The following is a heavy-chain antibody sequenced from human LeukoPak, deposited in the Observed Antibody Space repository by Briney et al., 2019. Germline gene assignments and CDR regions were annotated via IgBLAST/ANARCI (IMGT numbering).Heavy chain of an antibody. D-gene: IGHD2-2*02. Sequence: GESLKISCKGSRYSFTSYWIGWVRQMPGKGLEWMGIIYPGDSDTRYSPSFQGQVTISADKSISTAYLQWSSLKASDTAMYYCARRYCSSTSCYSGRGTWFDPWGQGTLVTVSS. J-gene: IGHJ5*02. CDR1: RYSFTSYW. V-gene: IGHV5-51*01. CDR2: IYPGDSDT. CDR3: ARRYCSSTSCYSGRGTWFDP.